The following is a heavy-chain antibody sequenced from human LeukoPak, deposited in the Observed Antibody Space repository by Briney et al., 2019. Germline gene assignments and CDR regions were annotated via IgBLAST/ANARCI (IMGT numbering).Heavy chain of an antibody. V-gene: IGHV4-59*01. D-gene: IGHD6-13*01. CDR2: IYYSGST. CDR1: GGSISSYY. J-gene: IGHJ6*03. CDR3: ARVPQGSSWYMDV. Sequence: PSETLSLTCTVSGGSISSYYWSWIRQPPGKGLEWIGYIYYSGSTNYNPSLKSRVTISVDTSKNQFSLKLSSVTAADTAVYYCARVPQGSSWYMDVWGKGTTVTVSS.